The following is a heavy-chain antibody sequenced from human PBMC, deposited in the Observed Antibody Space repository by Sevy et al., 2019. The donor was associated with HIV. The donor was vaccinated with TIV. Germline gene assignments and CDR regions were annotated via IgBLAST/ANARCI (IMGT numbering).Heavy chain of an antibody. D-gene: IGHD3-22*01. CDR1: GFAPSTYG. J-gene: IGHJ4*02. Sequence: GGSLRLSCAASGFAPSTYGMHWVRQAPGKGLEWVAVIGYDGSNKYYADSVKGRFTISRDKSESTLYLQMNSLRAEDTAIYYCTNHYDTGGRLDYFDYWGQGTLVTVSS. CDR3: TNHYDTGGRLDYFDY. V-gene: IGHV3-33*03. CDR2: IGYDGSNK.